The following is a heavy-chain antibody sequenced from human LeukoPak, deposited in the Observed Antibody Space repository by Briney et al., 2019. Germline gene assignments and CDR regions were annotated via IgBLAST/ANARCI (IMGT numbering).Heavy chain of an antibody. CDR1: GYTFTSYY. V-gene: IGHV1-46*01. CDR2: INPSGGST. D-gene: IGHD4-23*01. CDR3: ARADDGGNSDYYYYGLDV. Sequence: GASVTVSCKASGYTFTSYYMHWVRQAPGQGLEWMGIINPSGGSTSYAQKFQGRVTMTRETSTSTVYMELSSLRSEDTAVYYCARADDGGNSDYYYYGLDVWGQGTTVTVSS. J-gene: IGHJ6*02.